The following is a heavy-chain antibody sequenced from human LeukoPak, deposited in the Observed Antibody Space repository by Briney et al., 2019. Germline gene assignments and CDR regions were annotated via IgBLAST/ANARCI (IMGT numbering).Heavy chain of an antibody. CDR2: IYYSGSA. CDR1: GFTFSSYA. CDR3: ARDSGTTGTRWDY. Sequence: PGGSLRLSCAASGFTFSSYAMHWVRQPPGKGLEWIGSIYYSGSAYYNPSLKSRVTISVDTSKNQFSLKPSSVTAADTAVYYCARDSGTTGTRWDYWGQGTLVTVSS. V-gene: IGHV4-39*07. D-gene: IGHD1-1*01. J-gene: IGHJ4*02.